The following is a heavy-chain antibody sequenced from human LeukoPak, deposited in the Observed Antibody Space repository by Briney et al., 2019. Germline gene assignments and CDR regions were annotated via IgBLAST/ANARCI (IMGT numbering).Heavy chain of an antibody. V-gene: IGHV4-4*07. CDR2: IYTSGST. CDR1: GGSISSYY. D-gene: IGHD3-10*01. J-gene: IGHJ5*02. Sequence: ASETLSLTCTVSGGSISSYYWSWIRQPAGKGLEWIGRIYTSGSTNYNPSLKSRVTMSVDTSKNQFSLKLSSVTAADTAVYYCARDLPGYYGSGSQGNNLFDPWGQGTLVTVSS. CDR3: ARDLPGYYGSGSQGNNLFDP.